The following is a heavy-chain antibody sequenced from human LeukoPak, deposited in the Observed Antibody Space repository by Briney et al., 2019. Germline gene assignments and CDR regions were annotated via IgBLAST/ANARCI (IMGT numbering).Heavy chain of an antibody. D-gene: IGHD6-13*01. CDR3: AKDGSSSWYGRFDY. J-gene: IGHJ4*02. CDR1: GFTFSSYA. Sequence: GGSLRLSCAASGFTFSSYAMSWVRQAPGKGLEWISYISSGSDTLYYAESVKGRFTVSRDNAKNSLYLQMNSLRAEDTALYYCAKDGSSSWYGRFDYWGQGTLVTVSS. V-gene: IGHV3-48*01. CDR2: ISSGSDTL.